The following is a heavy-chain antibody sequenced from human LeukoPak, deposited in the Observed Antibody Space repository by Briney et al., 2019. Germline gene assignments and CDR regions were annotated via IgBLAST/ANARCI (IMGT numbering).Heavy chain of an antibody. D-gene: IGHD2-2*01. CDR2: INPNSGGT. CDR1: GYTFTGYY. CDR3: ARVIRRTPIVVVPAAALGY. Sequence: ASVKVSCKASGYTFTGYYMHWVRQAPGQGLEWMGWINPNSGGTNYAQKFQGRVTMTRDTSISTAYMELSRLRSDDTAVYYCARVIRRTPIVVVPAAALGYWGQGTLVTVSS. J-gene: IGHJ4*02. V-gene: IGHV1-2*02.